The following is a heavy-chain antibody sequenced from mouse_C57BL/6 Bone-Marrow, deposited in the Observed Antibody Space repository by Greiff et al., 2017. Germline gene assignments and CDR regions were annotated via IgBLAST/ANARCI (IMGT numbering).Heavy chain of an antibody. V-gene: IGHV1-80*01. CDR2: IYPGDGDT. CDR1: GYAFSSYW. J-gene: IGHJ3*01. CDR3: ARVAY. Sequence: VQGVESGAELVKPGASVTISCKASGYAFSSYWMNWVKQRPGKSLEWIGQIYPGDGDTNSNGKFKGKATLTADKSSSTAYMQRSSLTSDDSAVYVCARVAYGGQGTLVTVSA.